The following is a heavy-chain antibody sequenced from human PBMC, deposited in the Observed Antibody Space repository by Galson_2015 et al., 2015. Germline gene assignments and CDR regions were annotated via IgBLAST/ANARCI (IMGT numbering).Heavy chain of an antibody. CDR2: INAGNGNT. Sequence: SVKVSCKASGYTFTSYAMHWARQAPGQRLEWMGWINAGNGNTKYSKKFQGRVTITRDTSASTAYMELRSLRSEDTAVYYCARSEHRLRYGMDVWGQGTTVTVSS. D-gene: IGHD1-26*01. CDR3: ARSEHRLRYGMDV. J-gene: IGHJ6*02. CDR1: GYTFTSYA. V-gene: IGHV1-3*01.